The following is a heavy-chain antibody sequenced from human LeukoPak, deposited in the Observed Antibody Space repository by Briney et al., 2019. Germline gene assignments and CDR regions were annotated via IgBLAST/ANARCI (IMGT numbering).Heavy chain of an antibody. CDR1: GGSISSSSYY. J-gene: IGHJ6*03. V-gene: IGHV4-39*07. D-gene: IGHD3-16*02. CDR2: IYHSGST. CDR3: ARDASSVWGSYRYSSYYYMDV. Sequence: SETLSLTCTVSGGSISSSSYYWGWIRQPPGKGLEWIGSIYHSGSTNYNPSLKSRVTISVDTSKNQFSLKLSSVTAADTAVYYCARDASSVWGSYRYSSYYYMDVWGKGTTVTVSS.